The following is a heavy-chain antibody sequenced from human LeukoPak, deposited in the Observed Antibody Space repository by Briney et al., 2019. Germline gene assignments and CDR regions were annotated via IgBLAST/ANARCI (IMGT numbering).Heavy chain of an antibody. J-gene: IGHJ6*02. D-gene: IGHD3-22*01. CDR3: ARGGVIVVISVQDYGMDV. Sequence: SLRLSCAASGFTFSRYAMHWVRQAPGKGLEWVSIISYDGSNKYHADSVKGRFTISRDNSKNTLYLQMNSLRAEDTAVYYCARGGVIVVISVQDYGMDVWGQGTTVTVSS. V-gene: IGHV3-30-3*01. CDR2: ISYDGSNK. CDR1: GFTFSRYA.